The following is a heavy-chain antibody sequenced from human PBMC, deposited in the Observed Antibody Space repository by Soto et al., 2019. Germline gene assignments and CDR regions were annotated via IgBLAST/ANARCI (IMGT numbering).Heavy chain of an antibody. Sequence: EVQLVESGGGLVQPGGSLRLSCAASGFTFKTFVMNWVRQDPGKGLEWVSYISGSSNTINFADSVRGRFTISRDNAKNSLYLQINSLRDDDTALYYCERGTGGITAFAYLDYWGQGTLVTVSS. CDR2: ISGSSNTI. J-gene: IGHJ4*02. D-gene: IGHD3-16*01. V-gene: IGHV3-48*02. CDR3: ERGTGGITAFAYLDY. CDR1: GFTFKTFV.